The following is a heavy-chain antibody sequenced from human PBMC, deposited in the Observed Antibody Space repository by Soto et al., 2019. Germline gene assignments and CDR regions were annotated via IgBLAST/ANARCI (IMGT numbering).Heavy chain of an antibody. D-gene: IGHD2-15*01. CDR3: ARGDCSGGSCYSVSVWFDP. J-gene: IGHJ5*02. CDR1: GGSISSSSW. CDR2: IYHTGST. Sequence: PSETLSLTCAVSGGSISSSSWWSWVRQPPGKGLEWVGEIYHTGSTNYNPTLKSRVTISVDKSKNQFSLKLTSVTAADTAVYYCARGDCSGGSCYSVSVWFDPWGQGTLVTVSS. V-gene: IGHV4-4*02.